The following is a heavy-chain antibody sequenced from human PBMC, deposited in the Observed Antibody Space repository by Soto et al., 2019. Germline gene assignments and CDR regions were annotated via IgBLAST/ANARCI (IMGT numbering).Heavy chain of an antibody. CDR3: ARVPSRSYCSGGSCYASSSDYFQP. CDR2: IYYSGST. Sequence: SETLSLTCTVSGGSISSGGYYWSWIRQHPGKGLEWIGYIYYSGSTYYNPSLKSRVTISVDTSKNQFSLKLSSVTAADTAVYYCARVPSRSYCSGGSCYASSSDYFQPWGQGTLVTVSS. V-gene: IGHV4-31*03. CDR1: GGSISSGGYY. J-gene: IGHJ1*01. D-gene: IGHD2-15*01.